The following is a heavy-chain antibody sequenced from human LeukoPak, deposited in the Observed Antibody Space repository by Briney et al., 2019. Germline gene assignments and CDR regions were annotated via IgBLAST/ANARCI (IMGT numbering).Heavy chain of an antibody. V-gene: IGHV3-53*01. D-gene: IGHD6-19*01. CDR1: GFTVSSNY. J-gene: IGHJ2*01. CDR2: IYSGGST. Sequence: GGSLRLSCAASGFTVSSNYMSWVRQARGKGLEWVSVIYSGGSTYYADSVKGRFTISRDNSKNTLYLQMNSLRAEDTAVYYCARDRRHRSIAVAGRWYFDLWGRGTLVTVSS. CDR3: ARDRRHRSIAVAGRWYFDL.